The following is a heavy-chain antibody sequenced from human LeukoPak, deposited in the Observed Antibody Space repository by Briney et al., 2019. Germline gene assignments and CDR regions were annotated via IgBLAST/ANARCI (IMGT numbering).Heavy chain of an antibody. V-gene: IGHV4-30-4*01. J-gene: IGHJ4*02. CDR3: ARGYVNYGGSFDY. CDR2: IYYSGST. CDR1: GGSVSSGDCF. D-gene: IGHD4-23*01. Sequence: SETLSLTCTVPGGSVSSGDCFWSWIRQPPGKGLEWIGYIYYSGSTSYNPSLRSRITISVDTSKNQFSLKLSSVTAADTAIYYCARGYVNYGGSFDYWGQGTLVTVSS.